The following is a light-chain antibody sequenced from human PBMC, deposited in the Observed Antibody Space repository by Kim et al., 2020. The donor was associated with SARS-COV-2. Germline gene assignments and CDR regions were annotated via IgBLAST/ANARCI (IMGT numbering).Light chain of an antibody. V-gene: IGKV3-20*01. J-gene: IGKJ1*01. CDR2: GAS. Sequence: PVERATLSCRASQSVSSTYLVWYQQKPGQAPRLLIYGASSRATGIPDRFSGSGSGTDFTLIISRLEPEDSAVYYCQQYGSSPWTFGQGTKVDIK. CDR1: QSVSSTY. CDR3: QQYGSSPWT.